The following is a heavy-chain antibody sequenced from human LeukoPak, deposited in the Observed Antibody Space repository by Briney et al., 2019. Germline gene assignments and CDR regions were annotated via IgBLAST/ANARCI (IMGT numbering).Heavy chain of an antibody. D-gene: IGHD1-14*01. CDR1: GGSISSGGYY. CDR2: IYYSGST. CDR3: ASGRMDWFDP. Sequence: SETLSLTCTVSGGSISSGGYYWSWIRQHPGKGLEWIGYIYYSGSTYYNPSLKSRVTISLDTSKNQFSLKLSSVTAADTAVYYCASGRMDWFDPWGQGTLVTVSS. V-gene: IGHV4-31*03. J-gene: IGHJ5*02.